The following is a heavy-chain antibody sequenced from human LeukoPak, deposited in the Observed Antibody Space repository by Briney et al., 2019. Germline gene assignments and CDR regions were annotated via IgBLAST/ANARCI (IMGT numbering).Heavy chain of an antibody. CDR1: GFTFSDYY. V-gene: IGHV3-11*01. J-gene: IGHJ5*02. CDR2: ISSRGDSI. CDR3: ARADSSWYWGWFDP. Sequence: PGGSLRLSCAASGFTFSDYYMSWIRQAPGKGLEWISYISSRGDSIQYADSVKGRFTMSRDNAKNSVHLQMSSLRAEDTAVYYCARADSSWYWGWFDPWDQGILVTVSS. D-gene: IGHD6-13*01.